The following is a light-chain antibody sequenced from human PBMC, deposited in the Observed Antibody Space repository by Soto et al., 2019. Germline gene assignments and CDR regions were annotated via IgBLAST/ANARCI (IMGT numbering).Light chain of an antibody. V-gene: IGLV2-14*01. J-gene: IGLJ1*01. CDR1: SSDIGYYNY. Sequence: QSVLTQPASVSGSPGQSITISCTGTSSDIGYYNYVSWYQQQPGKAPKLMIYAVDNRPSGVSIRFSGSKSGNTASLTISGLQAEDEADYYCSSYAAGSTYVFGTGTKVTVL. CDR3: SSYAAGSTYV. CDR2: AVD.